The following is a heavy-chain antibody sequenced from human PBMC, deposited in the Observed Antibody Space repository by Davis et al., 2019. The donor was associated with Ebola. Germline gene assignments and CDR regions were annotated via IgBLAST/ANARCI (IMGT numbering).Heavy chain of an antibody. CDR3: AHSSRYCSSTSCPSWFDP. V-gene: IGHV2-5*02. D-gene: IGHD2-2*01. CDR2: IYWDDDK. Sequence: SGPTLVKPTQTLTLTCTFSGLSISTSGVGVGCIRQPPGKALEWLALIYWDDDKRYSPSLKSRLTITRDTSKNQVVLTMTNMDPVDTGTYYCAHSSRYCSSTSCPSWFDPWGQGTLVTVSS. CDR1: GLSISTSGVG. J-gene: IGHJ5*02.